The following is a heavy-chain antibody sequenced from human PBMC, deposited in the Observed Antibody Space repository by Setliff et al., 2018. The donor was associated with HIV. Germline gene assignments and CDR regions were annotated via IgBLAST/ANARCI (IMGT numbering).Heavy chain of an antibody. CDR3: AKGRHLLYYFDY. CDR1: GFTFRSYW. V-gene: IGHV3-7*03. D-gene: IGHD1-26*01. CDR2: IKQDGSEK. J-gene: IGHJ4*02. Sequence: GGSLRLSCAASGFTFRSYWMSWVRQAPGKGLEWVANIKQDGSEKYYVDSVKGRFTISRDNAKNSLYLQMNSLRAEDTAVYYCAKGRHLLYYFDYWGQGTLVTVSS.